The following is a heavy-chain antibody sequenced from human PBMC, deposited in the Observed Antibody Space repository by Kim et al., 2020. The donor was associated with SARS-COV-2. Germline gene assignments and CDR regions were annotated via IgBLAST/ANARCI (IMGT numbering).Heavy chain of an antibody. CDR1: GGSISSYY. D-gene: IGHD3-3*01. CDR2: IYYSGST. CDR3: ATGYGLLEWLLENPSSYYYYYMDV. V-gene: IGHV4-59*01. Sequence: SETLSLTCTVSGGSISSYYWSWIRQPPGKGLEWIGYIYYSGSTNYNPSLKSRVTISVDTSKNQFSLKLSSVTAADTAVYYCATGYGLLEWLLENPSSYYYYYMDVWGKGTTVTVSS. J-gene: IGHJ6*03.